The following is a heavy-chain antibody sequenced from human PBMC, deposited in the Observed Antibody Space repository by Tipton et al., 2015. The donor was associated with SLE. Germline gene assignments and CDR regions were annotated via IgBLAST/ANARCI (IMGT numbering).Heavy chain of an antibody. Sequence: TLSLTCTVSGGSISSGGYYWSWIRQHPGKGLEWIGYIYYSGSTNYNPSLKSRVTISVDTSKNQLSLKLSSVTAADTAVYYCARGGPDSSGDDYWGQGTLVTVSS. CDR2: IYYSGST. J-gene: IGHJ4*02. V-gene: IGHV4-61*08. D-gene: IGHD3-22*01. CDR3: ARGGPDSSGDDY. CDR1: GGSISSGGYY.